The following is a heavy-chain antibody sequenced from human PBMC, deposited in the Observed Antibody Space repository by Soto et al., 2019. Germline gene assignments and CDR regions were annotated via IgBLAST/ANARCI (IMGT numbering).Heavy chain of an antibody. V-gene: IGHV3-23*01. CDR2: ISGSGAAT. Sequence: GGSLRLSCAASGFTFSTYAMSWVRQAPGRGLEWVSAISGSGAATYYADSVKGRFTISRDNSKNTLSLQMNSLRAEDTAVYYCAKPDYGAPYVADAFDIWGQGTMVTVSS. D-gene: IGHD4-17*01. CDR3: AKPDYGAPYVADAFDI. CDR1: GFTFSTYA. J-gene: IGHJ3*02.